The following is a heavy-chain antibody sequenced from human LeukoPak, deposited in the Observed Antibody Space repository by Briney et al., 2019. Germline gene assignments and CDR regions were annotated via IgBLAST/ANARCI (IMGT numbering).Heavy chain of an antibody. CDR2: FSGSGGST. D-gene: IGHD6-25*01. CDR1: GFTFSSYA. Sequence: GGSQRLSCAASGFTFSSYAMSWVRQAPGKGLECISGFSGSGGSTYYADSVKGRFTISRDNSKNTLYLQMNGLRAEDTAVYYCAKDSAKKYDDYWGQGTLVTVSS. V-gene: IGHV3-23*01. CDR3: AKDSAKKYDDY. J-gene: IGHJ4*02.